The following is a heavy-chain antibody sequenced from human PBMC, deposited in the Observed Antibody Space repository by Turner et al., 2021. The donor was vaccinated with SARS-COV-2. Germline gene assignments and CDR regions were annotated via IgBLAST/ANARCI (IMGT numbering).Heavy chain of an antibody. D-gene: IGHD3-3*01. CDR1: GFTFSSYR. Sequence: EVQVVESGGGLVKPGGSLRLSCAASGFTFSSYRMNWVRQAPGKGLEWVSSMSSRSSYIYYADAVKGRFTISRDNAKNSLYLQMNSLRAEDTAVYYCAREDDFWSGYHHYGMDVWGQGTTVTVSS. CDR2: MSSRSSYI. CDR3: AREDDFWSGYHHYGMDV. J-gene: IGHJ6*02. V-gene: IGHV3-21*01.